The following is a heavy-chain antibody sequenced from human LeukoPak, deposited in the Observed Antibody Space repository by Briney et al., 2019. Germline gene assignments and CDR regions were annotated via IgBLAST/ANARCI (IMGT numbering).Heavy chain of an antibody. D-gene: IGHD3-10*01. CDR3: ARGVDYYGV. CDR2: INHSGST. CDR1: GGSISSGGYS. Sequence: SETLSLTCAVSGGSISSGGYSWRWIRQPPGKGLEWIGEINHSGSTNYNPSLKSRVTLSVDTSKKQFSLKLSSVTTADTAVYYCARGVDYYGVWGQGTLVTVSS. J-gene: IGHJ4*02. V-gene: IGHV4-34*01.